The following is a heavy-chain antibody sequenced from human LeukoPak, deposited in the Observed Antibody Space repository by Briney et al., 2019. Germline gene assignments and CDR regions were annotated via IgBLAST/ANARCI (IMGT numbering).Heavy chain of an antibody. CDR2: IYYRGST. CDR3: ARGPQTYYYGPGSYLKV. V-gene: IGHV4-59*08. J-gene: IGHJ4*02. CDR1: GGSIRSYY. D-gene: IGHD3-10*01. Sequence: SETPSLTCTVSGGSIRSYYWSWVRPPPGKGLEWSGYIYYRGSTNYNPSLKGRGTLSVDTSKNQFSLKWSSVTAADTALYYWARGPQTYYYGPGSYLKVWGQGTLVTVSS.